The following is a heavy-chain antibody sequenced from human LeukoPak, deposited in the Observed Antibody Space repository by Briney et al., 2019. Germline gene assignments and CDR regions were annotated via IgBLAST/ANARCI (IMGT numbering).Heavy chain of an antibody. CDR2: MNTDSGGA. CDR3: GRGRNMAARRHYSILDV. Sequence: ASVKVSCKASGYTFTDYYIHWVRQAPAQGLEWMGWMNTDSGGAMLEKTFQGRVTMTRDTSITTDYLDLSSLRSDNTAVYVCGRGRNMAARRHYSILDVWGQGTTVVVSS. J-gene: IGHJ6*02. CDR1: GYTFTDYY. V-gene: IGHV1-2*02. D-gene: IGHD6-6*01.